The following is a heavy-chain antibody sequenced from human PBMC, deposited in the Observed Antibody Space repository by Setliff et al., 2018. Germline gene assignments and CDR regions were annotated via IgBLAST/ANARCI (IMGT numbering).Heavy chain of an antibody. V-gene: IGHV3-43D*04. CDR1: GFTFNNYA. CDR2: INWNGGST. Sequence: GGSLRLSCTASGFTFNNYAMHWARQPPGKGLEWLSLINWNGGSTKYADFVKGRFTISRDNSKNSLYLQMNSLRTEDTAVYYCARSRAGTSYFEYWGQGTLVTVSS. CDR3: ARSRAGTSYFEY. D-gene: IGHD6-19*01. J-gene: IGHJ4*02.